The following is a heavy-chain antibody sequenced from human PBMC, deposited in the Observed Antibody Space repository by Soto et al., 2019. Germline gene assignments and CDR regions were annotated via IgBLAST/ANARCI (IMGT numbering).Heavy chain of an antibody. D-gene: IGHD4-17*01. CDR1: GGSISSYY. CDR3: ARANWGDYAGNNWFDP. CDR2: IYYSGST. Sequence: SETLSLTCTVSGGSISSYYWSWIRQPPGKGLEWIGYIYYSGSTNYNPSLKSRVTISVDTSKNQFSLKLSSVTAADTAVYYCARANWGDYAGNNWFDPWGQGTLVTVSS. J-gene: IGHJ5*02. V-gene: IGHV4-59*01.